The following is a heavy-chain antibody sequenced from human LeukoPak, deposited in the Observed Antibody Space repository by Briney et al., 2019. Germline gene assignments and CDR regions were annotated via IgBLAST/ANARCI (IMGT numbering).Heavy chain of an antibody. V-gene: IGHV4-4*02. J-gene: IGHJ3*02. CDR2: VYYSGST. D-gene: IGHD1-26*01. CDR1: GGSISSSNW. CDR3: ASLDSGSYFGRGAFDI. Sequence: PSGTLSLTCAVSGGSISSSNWWSWVRQPPGKGLEWIGSVYYSGSTYYNPSLKSRVTISVDTSKNQFSLKLSSVTAADTAVYYCASLDSGSYFGRGAFDIWGQGTMVTVSS.